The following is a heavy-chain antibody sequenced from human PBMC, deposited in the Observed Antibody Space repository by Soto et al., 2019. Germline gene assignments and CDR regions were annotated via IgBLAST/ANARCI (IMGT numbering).Heavy chain of an antibody. J-gene: IGHJ4*02. CDR1: GGSISSYY. V-gene: IGHV4-59*01. D-gene: IGHD6-13*01. Sequence: SETLSLTCTVSGGSISSYYWSWIRQPPGKGLEWIGYIYYSGSTNYNPSLRSRVTISVDTSKNQFSLKLSSVTAADTAVYYCASGERAGRHYFDYWGQGTLVTVS. CDR3: ASGERAGRHYFDY. CDR2: IYYSGST.